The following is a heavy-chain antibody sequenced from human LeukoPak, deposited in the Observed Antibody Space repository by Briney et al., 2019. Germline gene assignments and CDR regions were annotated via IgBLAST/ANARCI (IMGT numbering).Heavy chain of an antibody. V-gene: IGHV4-39*07. Sequence: PSETLSLTCTVSGGSISSSSYYWGWIRQPPGKGLEWIGSIYHSGSTYYNPSLKSRVTISVDTSKNQFSLKLSSVTAADTAVYYCARSYDSSGNYRGGYFDYWGQGTLVTVSS. J-gene: IGHJ4*02. D-gene: IGHD3-22*01. CDR2: IYHSGST. CDR1: GGSISSSSYY. CDR3: ARSYDSSGNYRGGYFDY.